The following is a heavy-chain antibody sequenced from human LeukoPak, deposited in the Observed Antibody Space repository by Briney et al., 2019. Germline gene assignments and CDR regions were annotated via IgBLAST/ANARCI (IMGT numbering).Heavy chain of an antibody. CDR1: GGSISSYY. CDR2: IYYSGST. V-gene: IGHV4-59*01. Sequence: SETLSLTCTVSGGSISSYYWSWTRQPPGKGLEWIGYIYYSGSTNYNPSLKSRVTISVDTSKNQFSLKLSSVTAADTAVYYCARELEYYDILTGYYPYNWFDPWGQGTLVTVSS. D-gene: IGHD3-9*01. J-gene: IGHJ5*02. CDR3: ARELEYYDILTGYYPYNWFDP.